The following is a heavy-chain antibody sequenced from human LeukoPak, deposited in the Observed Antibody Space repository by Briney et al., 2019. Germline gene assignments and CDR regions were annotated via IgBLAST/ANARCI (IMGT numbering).Heavy chain of an antibody. CDR2: FNPNSGGT. D-gene: IGHD4-11*01. CDR3: ARPMTTVTSDEYYFDS. CDR1: GYILTGYY. Sequence: ASVKVSCKTSGYILTGYYIHWVRQAPGQGLEWMGWFNPNSGGTNSAQKFQGRVTMTRDTSITTAYMELSGLTSDDTAVYYCARPMTTVTSDEYYFDSWGQGTLVTVSS. V-gene: IGHV1-2*02. J-gene: IGHJ4*02.